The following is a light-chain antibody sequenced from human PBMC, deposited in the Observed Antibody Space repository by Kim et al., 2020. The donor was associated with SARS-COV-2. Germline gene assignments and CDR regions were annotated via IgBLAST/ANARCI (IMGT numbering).Light chain of an antibody. CDR1: NIGGES. CDR2: YNN. Sequence: SYELTRPPSVSVAPGKTATITCGGDNIGGESVHWYQQRPGQAPVLVISYNNDRPSGIPERFSGSKSGNTATLTITRVEAGDEADYFCQVWDSSGDHPVFGGGTQLTVL. V-gene: IGLV3-21*04. CDR3: QVWDSSGDHPV. J-gene: IGLJ3*02.